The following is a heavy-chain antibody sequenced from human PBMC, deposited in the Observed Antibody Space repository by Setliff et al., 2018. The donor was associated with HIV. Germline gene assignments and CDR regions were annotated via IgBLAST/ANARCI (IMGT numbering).Heavy chain of an antibody. D-gene: IGHD2-8*01. Sequence: PSETLSLTCAVSGYSIRSGYYWGWIRQSPGKGLEWIGSIFHSGSTYTSPSLRSRVTMSVDTSKNQFSLKIDSVTAADTAVYFCAGDNGANGGPGWLGPWGQGILVTVSS. CDR3: AGDNGANGGPGWLGP. J-gene: IGHJ5*02. CDR1: GYSIRSGYY. CDR2: IFHSGST. V-gene: IGHV4-38-2*02.